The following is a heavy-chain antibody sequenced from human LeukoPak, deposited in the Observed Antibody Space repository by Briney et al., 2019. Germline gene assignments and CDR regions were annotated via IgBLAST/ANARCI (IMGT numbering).Heavy chain of an antibody. CDR3: VRDGDDYNFDY. Sequence: GGSLRLSCTASGFTFRNYWMHWVRQAPGKGLVWVSRVKGDGSFTDYADSVKGRFTISRDNAKNTLYLQMYSLRAEDTAAYYCVRDGDDYNFDYWGQGSLVTVSS. CDR1: GFTFRNYW. CDR2: VKGDGSFT. J-gene: IGHJ4*02. D-gene: IGHD5-24*01. V-gene: IGHV3-74*01.